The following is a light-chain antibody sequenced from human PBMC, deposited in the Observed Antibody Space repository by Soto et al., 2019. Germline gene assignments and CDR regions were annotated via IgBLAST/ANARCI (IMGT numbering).Light chain of an antibody. CDR1: SSDLAIYNY. Sequence: QSVVTQSAGVSGTPGQSITISCTGTSSDLAIYNYVSWYQQQPGKAPKLMIYQVTNRPSGVSNRFSGSRSGNTASLTISGLQVEDEADYYCSSYTDSSNYVFGTGTKVTV. CDR2: QVT. V-gene: IGLV2-14*01. CDR3: SSYTDSSNYV. J-gene: IGLJ1*01.